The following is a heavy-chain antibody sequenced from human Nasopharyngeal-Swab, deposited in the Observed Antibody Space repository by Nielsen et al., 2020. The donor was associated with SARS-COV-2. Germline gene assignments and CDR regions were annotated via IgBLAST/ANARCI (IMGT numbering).Heavy chain of an antibody. CDR1: GFTFDDYG. V-gene: IGHV3-20*04. J-gene: IGHJ4*02. CDR3: AGNHDNTF. CDR2: INWNGGST. D-gene: IGHD3-22*01. Sequence: GESLKISCAASGFTFDDYGMSWVRQAPGKGLEWVSGINWNGGSTGYADSVKGRFTISRDNARNSLFLQMDSLRVEDTAIYYCAGNHDNTFWGQGNLVAVS.